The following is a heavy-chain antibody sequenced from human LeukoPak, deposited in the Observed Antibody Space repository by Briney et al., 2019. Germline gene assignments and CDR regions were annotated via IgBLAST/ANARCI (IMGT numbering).Heavy chain of an antibody. Sequence: SSETLSLTCTVSGGSISSGGYYWSWIRQHPGKGLEWIGYIYYSGSTYYNPSLKSRVTISVDTSKNQFSLKPSSVTAADTAVYYCARTKWLLTWGQGTLVTVSS. CDR2: IYYSGST. J-gene: IGHJ4*02. D-gene: IGHD3-22*01. V-gene: IGHV4-31*03. CDR3: ARTKWLLT. CDR1: GGSISSGGYY.